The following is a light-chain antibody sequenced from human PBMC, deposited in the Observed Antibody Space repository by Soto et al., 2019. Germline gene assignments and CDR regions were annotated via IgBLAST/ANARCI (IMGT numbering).Light chain of an antibody. J-gene: IGKJ5*01. CDR3: QQRSNWST. Sequence: EIVLTQSPATLSLSPGERATLSCRASQRGSSYLAWYQQKPGQAPRLPIYDASNRATGIPARFSGSGSGTDFTLTISSLEPEDFAVYYCQQRSNWSTFGQGTRLEIK. CDR2: DAS. V-gene: IGKV3-11*01. CDR1: QRGSSY.